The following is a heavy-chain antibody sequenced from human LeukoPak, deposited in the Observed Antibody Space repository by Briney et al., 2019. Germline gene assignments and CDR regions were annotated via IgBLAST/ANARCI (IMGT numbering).Heavy chain of an antibody. V-gene: IGHV4-59*08. D-gene: IGHD2-8*01. J-gene: IGHJ4*02. CDR3: ARPTNGGYFDY. CDR2: IYYSGST. CDR1: GGSISSSY. Sequence: SETLSLTCNVSGGSISSSYWSWIRQPPGKGLEWIGYIYYSGSTNYNPSLKSRVTMSVDTSKNRFSLKLSSVTAADTAVYYCARPTNGGYFDYWGQGTLVTVSS.